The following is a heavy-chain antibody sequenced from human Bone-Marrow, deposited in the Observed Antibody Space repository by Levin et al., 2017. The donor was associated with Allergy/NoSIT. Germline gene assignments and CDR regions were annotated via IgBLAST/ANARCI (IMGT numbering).Heavy chain of an antibody. CDR2: IKKDGSEK. Sequence: PGGSLRLSCAGSGFSFDDFWMNWVRQAPGKGLEWVANIKKDGSEKYYVDSVRGRFTISRDNTKNSLYLQMNSLGAEDTAVYYCARGYYDFWSGSIDSWGQGTLVIVSS. CDR3: ARGYYDFWSGSIDS. J-gene: IGHJ4*02. CDR1: GFSFDDFW. V-gene: IGHV3-7*01. D-gene: IGHD3-3*01.